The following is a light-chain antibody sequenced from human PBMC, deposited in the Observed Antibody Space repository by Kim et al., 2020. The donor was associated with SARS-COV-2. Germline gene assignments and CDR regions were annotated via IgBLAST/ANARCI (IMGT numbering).Light chain of an antibody. J-gene: IGLJ3*02. Sequence: FTCTLTCGILVAIDNIYWYQQKPGSLPQFLLRYKSDSNKQQASGVPSRFSGSKDASTNAGLLVISGLQSQDEADYYCAIWYSNTWVFGGGTQLTVL. CDR3: AIWYSNTWV. CDR1: CGILVAIDN. CDR2: YKSDSNK. V-gene: IGLV5-39*01.